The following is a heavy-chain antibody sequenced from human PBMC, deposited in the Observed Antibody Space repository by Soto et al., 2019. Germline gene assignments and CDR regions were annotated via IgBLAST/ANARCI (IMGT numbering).Heavy chain of an antibody. Sequence: SQTLSLTCPVSCGSISSYYCSWIVHPPGKGLEWIGYIYYSGSTNYNPSLKSRVTISVDTSKNQFSLKLSSVTAADTAVYYCARRYGGNFDYWGQGTLVTVSS. D-gene: IGHD1-26*01. CDR2: IYYSGST. V-gene: IGHV4-59*01. CDR3: ARRYGGNFDY. CDR1: CGSISSYY. J-gene: IGHJ4*02.